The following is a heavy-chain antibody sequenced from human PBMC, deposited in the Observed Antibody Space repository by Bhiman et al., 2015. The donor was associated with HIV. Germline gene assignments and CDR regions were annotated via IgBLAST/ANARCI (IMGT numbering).Heavy chain of an antibody. Sequence: EVQVVESGGGLVQPGGSLRLSCVASGFTFSRYEMTWVRQAPGKGLEWVSYISSSSSTIYYADSVKGRFTISRDNAKNSLYLQMNGLRAEDTAVYYCASGSGSVNFDYWGQGTLVTVSS. CDR3: ASGSGSVNFDY. V-gene: IGHV3-48*03. J-gene: IGHJ4*02. CDR2: ISSSSSTI. CDR1: GFTFSRYE. D-gene: IGHD3-10*01.